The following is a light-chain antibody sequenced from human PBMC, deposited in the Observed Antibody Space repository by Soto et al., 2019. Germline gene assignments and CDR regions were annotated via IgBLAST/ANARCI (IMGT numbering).Light chain of an antibody. V-gene: IGKV1-39*01. CDR2: AAS. CDR1: QSISSY. CDR3: QQTYSTPWT. Sequence: DIQMTPSPSSLSASVGDRVTITCRASQSISSYLNWYQQKPGKSPKLLIYAASSLQSGVPSRFSGSESGTDFTLTISSLQPEDFATYYCQQTYSTPWTFGPGTKVDIK. J-gene: IGKJ3*01.